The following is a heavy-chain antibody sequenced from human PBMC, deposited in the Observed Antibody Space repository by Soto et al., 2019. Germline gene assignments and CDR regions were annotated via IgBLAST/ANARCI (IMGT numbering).Heavy chain of an antibody. CDR2: ISAYNGNT. Sequence: GASVKVSCKASCYTFTSYGISWVRQAPGQGLEWMGWISAYNGNTNYAQKLQGRVTMTTDTSTSTAYMELRSLRSDDTAVYYCARDFEGRNIAARPPCPFWGQGTLVTVSS. CDR3: ARDFEGRNIAARPPCPF. D-gene: IGHD6-6*01. V-gene: IGHV1-18*01. CDR1: CYTFTSYG. J-gene: IGHJ4*02.